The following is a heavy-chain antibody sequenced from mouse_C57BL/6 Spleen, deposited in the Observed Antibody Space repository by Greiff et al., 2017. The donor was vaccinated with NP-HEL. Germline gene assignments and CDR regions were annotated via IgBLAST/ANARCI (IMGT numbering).Heavy chain of an antibody. V-gene: IGHV5-6*01. CDR1: GFTFSSYG. D-gene: IGHD1-1*01. Sequence: VHLVESGGDLVKPGGSLKLSCAASGFTFSSYGMSWVRQTPDKRLEWVATISSGGSYTYYPDSVKGRFTISRDNAKNTLYLQMSSLKSEDTAMYYCARHTTVVAPFAYWGQGTLVTVSA. CDR2: ISSGGSYT. CDR3: ARHTTVVAPFAY. J-gene: IGHJ3*01.